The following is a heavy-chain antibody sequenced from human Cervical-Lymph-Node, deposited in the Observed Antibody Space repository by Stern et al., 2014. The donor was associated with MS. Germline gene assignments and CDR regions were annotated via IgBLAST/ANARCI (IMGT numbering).Heavy chain of an antibody. D-gene: IGHD5-24*01. J-gene: IGHJ4*02. CDR1: GYDFTHYD. Sequence: QVHLVESGAEVKKPGASVKVSCKASGYDFTHYDISWARKGSGPGLEWMGRMNPNNGNTDYAQKFQGRVTMTRNTSISTAYMDLSSLRSDDTAVYYCARASDGYWGQGTLVTVSS. CDR2: MNPNNGNT. CDR3: ARASDGY. V-gene: IGHV1-8*01.